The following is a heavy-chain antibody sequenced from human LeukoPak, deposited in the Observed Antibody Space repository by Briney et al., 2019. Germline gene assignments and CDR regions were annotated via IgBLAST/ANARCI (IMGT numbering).Heavy chain of an antibody. CDR2: IYYSGST. Sequence: PSETLSLTCTVSGGSISSYYWSWIRQPPGKGLEWIGYIYYSGSTNYNPSLRSRVTISVDTSKNQFSLKLSSVTAADTAVYYCARHRTTVTSGLDYWGQGTLVTVSS. D-gene: IGHD4-17*01. CDR1: GGSISSYY. J-gene: IGHJ4*02. V-gene: IGHV4-59*08. CDR3: ARHRTTVTSGLDY.